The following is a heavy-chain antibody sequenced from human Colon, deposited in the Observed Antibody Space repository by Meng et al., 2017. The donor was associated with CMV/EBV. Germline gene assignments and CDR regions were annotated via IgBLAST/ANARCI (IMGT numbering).Heavy chain of an antibody. CDR3: AKDGSYCSSASCYIPPGYFYAMDV. Sequence: GGSLRLSCAASGFTFASSAMTWVRQAPGKGLEWVSFISGSGSSTDYADSVKGRFTISRDNSKNMLYLQINSLRADDTAVYYCAKDGSYCSSASCYIPPGYFYAMDVWGQGTTVTVSS. D-gene: IGHD2-2*02. CDR2: ISGSGSST. CDR1: GFTFASSA. V-gene: IGHV3-23*01. J-gene: IGHJ6*02.